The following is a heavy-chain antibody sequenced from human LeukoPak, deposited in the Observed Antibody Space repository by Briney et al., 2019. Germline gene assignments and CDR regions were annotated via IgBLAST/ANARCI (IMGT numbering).Heavy chain of an antibody. CDR1: GGSISSYY. V-gene: IGHV4-59*12. J-gene: IGHJ3*02. D-gene: IGHD3-22*01. Sequence: SETLSLTCTVSGGSISSYYWSWIRQPPGKGLEWIGYIYYSGSTNYNPSLKSRVTISVDTSKNQFSLKLSSVTAADTAVYYCARRDYYDSTDAFDIWGQGTMVTVSS. CDR3: ARRDYYDSTDAFDI. CDR2: IYYSGST.